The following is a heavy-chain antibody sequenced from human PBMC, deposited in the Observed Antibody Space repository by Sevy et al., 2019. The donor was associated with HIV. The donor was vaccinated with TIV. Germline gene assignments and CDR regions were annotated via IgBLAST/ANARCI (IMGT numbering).Heavy chain of an antibody. J-gene: IGHJ3*02. Sequence: GGSLRLSCAASGFNFSSYGMHWVRQAPGKGLEWVAVISYDGSSKYYAESVKGRFTISRDNSKNTMYLQISSLRAEDTAVYYCAKESGSYDDNLRGYDAFAIWGQGTMVTASS. CDR3: AKESGSYDDNLRGYDAFAI. D-gene: IGHD3-9*01. CDR2: ISYDGSSK. CDR1: GFNFSSYG. V-gene: IGHV3-30*18.